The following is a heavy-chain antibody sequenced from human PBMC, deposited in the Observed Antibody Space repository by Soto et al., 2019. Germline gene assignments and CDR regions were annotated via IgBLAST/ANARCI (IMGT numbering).Heavy chain of an antibody. J-gene: IGHJ4*02. Sequence: ASVKVSCKASGYTFTSYYMHGVRQAPGQGLEWMGIINPSGGSTSYAQKFQGRVTMTRDTYTSTVYMEVSSLRSEDTAVYYCARDRPKVDTAMVIAFDYFGQGTLVTVSS. CDR1: GYTFTSYY. V-gene: IGHV1-46*01. CDR3: ARDRPKVDTAMVIAFDY. D-gene: IGHD5-18*01. CDR2: INPSGGST.